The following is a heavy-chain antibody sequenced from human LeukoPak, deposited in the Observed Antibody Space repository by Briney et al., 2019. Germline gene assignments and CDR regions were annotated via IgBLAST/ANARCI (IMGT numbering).Heavy chain of an antibody. V-gene: IGHV1-69*05. CDR2: IISIFGTA. CDR3: ARTYYDSSGYPI. Sequence: GASVKVSCKASGGTFSSYAISWVRQAPGQGLEWMGGIISIFGTANYAQKFRGRVTITTDESTSTAYMELSSLRSEDTAVYYCARTYYDSSGYPIWGQGTMVTVSS. CDR1: GGTFSSYA. J-gene: IGHJ3*02. D-gene: IGHD3-22*01.